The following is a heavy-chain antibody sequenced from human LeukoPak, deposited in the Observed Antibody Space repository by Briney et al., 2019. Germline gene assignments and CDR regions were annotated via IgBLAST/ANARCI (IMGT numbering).Heavy chain of an antibody. D-gene: IGHD2-2*01. CDR2: INPNSGGT. J-gene: IGHJ5*02. CDR1: GGTFSSYA. CDR3: ARAGRYCSSTSCSNEGNWFDP. Sequence: ASVKVSCKASGGTFSSYAISWVRQAPGQGLEWMGWINPNSGGTNYAQKFQGRVTMTRDTSISTAYMELSRLRSDDTAVYYCARAGRYCSSTSCSNEGNWFDPWGQGTLVTVSS. V-gene: IGHV1-2*02.